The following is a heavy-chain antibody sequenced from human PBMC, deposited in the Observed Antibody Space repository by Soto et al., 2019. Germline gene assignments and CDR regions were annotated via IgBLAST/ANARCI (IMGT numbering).Heavy chain of an antibody. Sequence: QVQLQQWGAGLLKPSETLSLTCAVYGGSFSGYYWSWIRQPPGKGLEWIGEINHSGSTNYNPSLKSRVTISVDTSKNQFSLNVRSVTAAYTAVYYSARGIAMIVAVQGGAPDKDYFDSWGQGTLVTVSS. J-gene: IGHJ4*02. CDR2: INHSGST. CDR1: GGSFSGYY. V-gene: IGHV4-34*01. CDR3: ARGIAMIVAVQGGAPDKDYFDS. D-gene: IGHD3-22*01.